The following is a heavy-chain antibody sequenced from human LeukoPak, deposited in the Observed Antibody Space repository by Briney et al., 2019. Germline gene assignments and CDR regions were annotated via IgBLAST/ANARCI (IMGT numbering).Heavy chain of an antibody. CDR3: ARVFHDSSGYPLDY. V-gene: IGHV4-59*01. CDR2: TYYSGNT. J-gene: IGHJ4*02. CDR1: GGSMSSYY. Sequence: SETLSLTCTVSGGSMSSYYWSWIRQPPGKGLEWIGYTYYSGNTNYNPSLKSRVTISVDTSKNQFSLKVSSVTAADTAVYYCARVFHDSSGYPLDYWGQGTLVTVPS. D-gene: IGHD3-22*01.